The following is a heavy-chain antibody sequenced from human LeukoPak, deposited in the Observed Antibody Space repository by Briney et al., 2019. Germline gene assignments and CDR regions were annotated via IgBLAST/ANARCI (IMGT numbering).Heavy chain of an antibody. CDR3: ARRPRYSSSSRYYYYGMDV. D-gene: IGHD6-6*01. Sequence: SETLSLTCTVSSGSFSSGGYYWSWIRQHPGKGLEWIGYIHYSGSTYYNPSLKSRVTISVDTSKKQFSLKMNSVTAADTAVYYCARRPRYSSSSRYYYYGMDVWGQGTTVTVSS. V-gene: IGHV4-31*03. CDR1: SGSFSSGGYY. CDR2: IHYSGST. J-gene: IGHJ6*02.